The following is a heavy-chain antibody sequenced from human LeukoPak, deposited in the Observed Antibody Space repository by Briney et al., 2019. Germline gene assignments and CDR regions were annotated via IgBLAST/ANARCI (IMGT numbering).Heavy chain of an antibody. D-gene: IGHD6-13*01. CDR2: INHSGST. V-gene: IGHV4-34*01. CDR3: ARGQTVYSISWGGPDY. J-gene: IGHJ4*02. Sequence: SETLSLTCAVYGGSFSGYYWSWIRQPPGKGLEWIGEINHSGSTNYNPSLKSRVTISVDTSKNQFSLKLSSVTAADTAVYYCARGQTVYSISWGGPDYWGQGTLVTVSS. CDR1: GGSFSGYY.